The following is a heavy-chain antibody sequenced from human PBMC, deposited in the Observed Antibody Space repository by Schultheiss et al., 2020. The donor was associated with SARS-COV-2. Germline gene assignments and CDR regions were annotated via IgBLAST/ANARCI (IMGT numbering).Heavy chain of an antibody. CDR3: ARVVGYCSGGSCYSSYYYYGMDV. J-gene: IGHJ6*02. Sequence: SETLSLTCTVSGGSIRTYYWNWIRQPPGKGLEWIGHIYDSGSTNYNPSLKSRVTISVDTSKNQFSLKLSSVTAADTAVYYCARVVGYCSGGSCYSSYYYYGMDVWGQGTTVTVSS. CDR1: GGSIRTYY. D-gene: IGHD2-15*01. V-gene: IGHV4-59*12. CDR2: IYDSGST.